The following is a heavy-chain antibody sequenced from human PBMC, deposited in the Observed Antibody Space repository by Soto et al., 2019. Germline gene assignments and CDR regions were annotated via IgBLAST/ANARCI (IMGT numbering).Heavy chain of an antibody. V-gene: IGHV1-69*01. Sequence: QVQLVQSGAEVKKPGSSVKVSCKASGGTFSSYAISWVRQAPGQGLEWMGGIIPIFGTANYAQKFQGRVTITADESTSTAYMELSSLRSEDTAVYYCAREKTYYYDSSGSLYYFDYWGQGTLDTVSS. D-gene: IGHD3-22*01. CDR2: IIPIFGTA. CDR1: GGTFSSYA. J-gene: IGHJ4*02. CDR3: AREKTYYYDSSGSLYYFDY.